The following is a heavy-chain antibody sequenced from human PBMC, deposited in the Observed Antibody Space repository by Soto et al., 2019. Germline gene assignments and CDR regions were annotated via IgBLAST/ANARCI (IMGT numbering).Heavy chain of an antibody. J-gene: IGHJ4*02. CDR2: IKQDGSEK. CDR1: GFTFSRYW. CDR3: ARDLISATGFDY. D-gene: IGHD2-15*01. V-gene: IGHV3-7*05. Sequence: EVHLVESGGGLGQPGGSLRLSCAASGFTFSRYWMSWVRQAPGKGLEWVANIKQDGSEKYYVDSVKGRFTISRDNPKNSLYLQLNSLRAEDTAVYYGARDLISATGFDYWGQGTLVNVSA.